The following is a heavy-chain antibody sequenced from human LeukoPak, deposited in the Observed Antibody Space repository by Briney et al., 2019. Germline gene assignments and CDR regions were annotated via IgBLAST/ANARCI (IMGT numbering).Heavy chain of an antibody. Sequence: SETLSLTCTVSGGSISSYYWSWIRQPPGKGLEWIGYIYYSGSTNYNPSLKSRVTISVDTSKNQFSLKLSSVTAADTAVYHCARTDSSGYYYVKNWGQGTLVTVSS. D-gene: IGHD3-22*01. V-gene: IGHV4-59*01. CDR2: IYYSGST. CDR1: GGSISSYY. J-gene: IGHJ4*02. CDR3: ARTDSSGYYYVKN.